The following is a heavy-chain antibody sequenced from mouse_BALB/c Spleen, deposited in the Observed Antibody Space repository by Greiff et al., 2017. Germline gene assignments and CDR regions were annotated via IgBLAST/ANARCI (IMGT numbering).Heavy chain of an antibody. D-gene: IGHD1-1*01. CDR3: ARPIYYCGSSYPHFDY. CDR1: GFTFSSYA. J-gene: IGHJ2*01. Sequence: EVQGVESGGGLVKPGGSLKLSCAASGFTFSSYAMSWVRQTPEKRLEWVATISSGGSYTYYPDSVKGRFTFSRDKTKNTLYLQMSSLRSEDTAMYYCARPIYYCGSSYPHFDYWGQGTTLTVSS. V-gene: IGHV5-9-3*01. CDR2: ISSGGSYT.